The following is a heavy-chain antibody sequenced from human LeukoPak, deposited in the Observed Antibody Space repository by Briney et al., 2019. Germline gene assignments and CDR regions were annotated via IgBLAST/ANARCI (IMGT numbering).Heavy chain of an antibody. Sequence: PGGSLRLSCAASGFTVSSNYMSWVRQAPGKGLEWVSVIYSGGSTYYADSVKGRFTISRDNSKNTLYLQMNSLRAEDTAVYYCVNRGYDYESPFDYWGQGTLVTVSS. CDR2: IYSGGST. D-gene: IGHD5-12*01. J-gene: IGHJ4*02. CDR3: VNRGYDYESPFDY. CDR1: GFTVSSNY. V-gene: IGHV3-53*01.